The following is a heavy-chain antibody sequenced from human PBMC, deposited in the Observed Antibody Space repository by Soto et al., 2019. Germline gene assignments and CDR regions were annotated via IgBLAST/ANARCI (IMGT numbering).Heavy chain of an antibody. CDR1: GDSISSGNYF. V-gene: IGHV4-31*01. CDR3: ARVICTSITCYFPGWFDP. J-gene: IGHJ5*02. D-gene: IGHD2-2*01. CDR2: IYYSGST. Sequence: QVQLQESGPGLVKPSQTLSLTCTVSGDSISSGNYFWTWIRQHPEKGLEWIGSIYYSGSTYYNPSLRDPMTRSGDTSRNRFSLKLTTVTAADTAVYYCARVICTSITCYFPGWFDPWGRGTLVTDSS.